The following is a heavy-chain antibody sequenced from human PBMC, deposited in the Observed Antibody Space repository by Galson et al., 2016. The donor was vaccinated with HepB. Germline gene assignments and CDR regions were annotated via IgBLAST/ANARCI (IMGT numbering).Heavy chain of an antibody. D-gene: IGHD4-17*01. J-gene: IGHJ4*02. Sequence: SLRLSCAASGFMFSNHAMSWVRQAPGKGLEWVSTLSGNGGATSYADSVQGRFTISRDNSKNTLYLQMDSLRAEDTAVYYCAKGAAVTMFSPATLFDYWGQGIMVTVSS. CDR3: AKGAAVTMFSPATLFDY. V-gene: IGHV3-23*01. CDR2: LSGNGGAT. CDR1: GFMFSNHA.